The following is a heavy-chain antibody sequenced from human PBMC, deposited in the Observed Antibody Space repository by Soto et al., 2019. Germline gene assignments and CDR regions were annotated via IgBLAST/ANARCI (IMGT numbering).Heavy chain of an antibody. CDR3: ARHQATYFDY. CDR1: GYSFTSYW. J-gene: IGHJ4*02. Sequence: GESLKISCKGSGYSFTSYWISWVRQMPGKGLEWMGRIDPSDSYTNYSPSFQGHVTISADKSISTAYLQWSSLKASDTAVYYCARHQATYFDYWGQGTLVTVSS. V-gene: IGHV5-10-1*01. CDR2: IDPSDSYT.